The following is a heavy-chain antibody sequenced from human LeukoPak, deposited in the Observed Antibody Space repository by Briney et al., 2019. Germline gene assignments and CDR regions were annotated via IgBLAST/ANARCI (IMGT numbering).Heavy chain of an antibody. D-gene: IGHD5-18*01. V-gene: IGHV4-39*01. Sequence: SSETMSLTCTVSGGSISSSSYCWGWIRQPPGKGLEWIGSIYYSGSTYYNPSLKSRVTISVDTSKNQFSLKLSSVTAADTAVYYCARPVDSYGFNYFDYWGQGTLVTVSS. J-gene: IGHJ4*02. CDR1: GGSISSSSYC. CDR3: ARPVDSYGFNYFDY. CDR2: IYYSGST.